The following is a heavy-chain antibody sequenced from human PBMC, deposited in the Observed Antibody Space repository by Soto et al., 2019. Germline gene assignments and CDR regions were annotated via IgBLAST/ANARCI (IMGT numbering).Heavy chain of an antibody. D-gene: IGHD1-7*01. J-gene: IGHJ6*03. V-gene: IGHV3-23*01. CDR3: AKDGNYPDPTSYMDV. CDR2: ISGSGGST. Sequence: GGSLRLSCAAFGFTFSSYAVRWGRQKQGKGLEWVSAISGSGGSTYYADSVKGRFTISRDNSKNTLYLQMNSLGAEDTAVYYCAKDGNYPDPTSYMDVWGKGTTVSVSS. CDR1: GFTFSSYA.